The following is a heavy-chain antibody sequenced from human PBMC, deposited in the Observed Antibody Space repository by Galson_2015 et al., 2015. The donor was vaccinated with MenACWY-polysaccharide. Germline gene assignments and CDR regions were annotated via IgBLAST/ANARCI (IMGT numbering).Heavy chain of an antibody. V-gene: IGHV3-23*01. CDR1: GFTLSSYA. J-gene: IGHJ4*02. Sequence: SLRLSCAASGFTLSSYAMSWVRQAPGKGLEWVSAISGGGGSTYYADSVKGRFTISRDNSKNTLYLQMNSLRAEDTAVYYCAKDTYYYGSGGEDYWGQGTLVTVSS. CDR3: AKDTYYYGSGGEDY. CDR2: ISGGGGST. D-gene: IGHD3-10*01.